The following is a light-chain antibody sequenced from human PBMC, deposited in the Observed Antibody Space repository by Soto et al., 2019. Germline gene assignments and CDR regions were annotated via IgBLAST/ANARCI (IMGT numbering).Light chain of an antibody. Sequence: DIQMTQSPSSLSASVGDRVTISCRASQSISSYLNWYQQKSGKAPRLLIYAASNLQSGVPSRFHGSGSGTDLTLTISSLQPEDSATYYCQQSYTFGQGTKVEIQ. CDR3: QQSYT. CDR1: QSISSY. CDR2: AAS. V-gene: IGKV1-39*01. J-gene: IGKJ1*01.